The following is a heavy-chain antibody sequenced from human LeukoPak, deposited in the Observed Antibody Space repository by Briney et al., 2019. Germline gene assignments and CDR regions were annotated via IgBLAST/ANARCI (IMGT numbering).Heavy chain of an antibody. D-gene: IGHD6-13*01. CDR3: ARGRAAAY. Sequence: SETLSLTCAVYGGSFSGYYWSWIRQPPGKGPEWIGEINHSGSTNYNPSLKSRVTISVDTSKNQFSLKLSSVTAADTAVYYCARGRAAAYWGQGTLVTVSP. CDR1: GGSFSGYY. V-gene: IGHV4-34*01. J-gene: IGHJ4*02. CDR2: INHSGST.